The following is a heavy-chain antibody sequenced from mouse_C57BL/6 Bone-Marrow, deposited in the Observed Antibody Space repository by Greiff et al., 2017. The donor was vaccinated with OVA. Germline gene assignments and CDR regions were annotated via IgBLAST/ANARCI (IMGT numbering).Heavy chain of an antibody. Sequence: QVQLKESGAELVMPGASVKLSCKASGYTFTSYWMHWVKQRPGQGLEWIGEIDPSDSYTNYNQKFNGKSTLTVDKSSSTAYMQLSSLTSEDSAVYYCARERSFYYGSSYWYFDVWGTGTTVTVSS. CDR3: ARERSFYYGSSYWYFDV. J-gene: IGHJ1*03. CDR2: IDPSDSYT. D-gene: IGHD1-1*01. CDR1: GYTFTSYW. V-gene: IGHV1-69*01.